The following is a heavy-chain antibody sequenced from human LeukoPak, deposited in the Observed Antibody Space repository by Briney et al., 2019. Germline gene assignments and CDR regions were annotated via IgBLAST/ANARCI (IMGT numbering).Heavy chain of an antibody. V-gene: IGHV3-23*01. Sequence: PGGSLRLSCAASGFTFSSYAMSWVRQAPGKGLEWVSAISGSGGSTYYADSVKGRFTISRDNPKNTLYLHLDNLRADDTAVYYCARNPERKYWFDPWGQGSLVTVSS. CDR3: ARNPERKYWFDP. CDR2: ISGSGGST. J-gene: IGHJ5*02. CDR1: GFTFSSYA.